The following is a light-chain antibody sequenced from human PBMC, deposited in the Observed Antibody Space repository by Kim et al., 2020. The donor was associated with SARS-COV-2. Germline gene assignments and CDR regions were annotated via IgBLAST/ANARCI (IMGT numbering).Light chain of an antibody. J-gene: IGKJ3*01. CDR3: QQYATSPFT. Sequence: EIVLMQSPATLSLSPGERATLSCGASQSVSSGYLAWYQQKPGLAPRLLIYDASSRATGIADRFSGSGSGTDFTLTIGRLEPEDFAVYYCQQYATSPFTFGPGTKVHIK. CDR2: DAS. CDR1: QSVSSGY. V-gene: IGKV3D-20*01.